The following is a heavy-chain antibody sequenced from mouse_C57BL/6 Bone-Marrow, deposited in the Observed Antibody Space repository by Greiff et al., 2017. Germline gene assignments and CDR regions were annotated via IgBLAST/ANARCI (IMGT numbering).Heavy chain of an antibody. CDR3: ATYYYGRSYGYFDV. J-gene: IGHJ1*03. Sequence: EVKLMESGGGLVKPGGSLKLSCAASGFTFSDYGMHWVRQAPEKGLEWVAYISSGSSTIYYDDTVKGRFTISRDNAKNTLFLHMTSLRSEDTAMXYCATYYYGRSYGYFDVWGTGTTGTVSS. CDR2: ISSGSSTI. CDR1: GFTFSDYG. V-gene: IGHV5-17*01. D-gene: IGHD1-1*01.